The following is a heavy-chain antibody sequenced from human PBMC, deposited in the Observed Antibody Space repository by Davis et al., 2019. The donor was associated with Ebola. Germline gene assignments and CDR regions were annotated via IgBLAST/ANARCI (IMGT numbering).Heavy chain of an antibody. V-gene: IGHV6-1*01. Sequence: SQTLSLTCATSGDSVSSNSAAWNCIRQSPSRGLEWLGRTYYRSKWYNDYAVSVKSRITINPDTSKNQFSLQLNSVTPEDTAVYYCAREWAEIVVVPAAIVVTYYYYGMDVWGQGTTVTVSS. CDR1: GDSVSSNSAA. CDR3: AREWAEIVVVPAAIVVTYYYYGMDV. CDR2: TYYRSKWYN. J-gene: IGHJ6*02. D-gene: IGHD2-2*02.